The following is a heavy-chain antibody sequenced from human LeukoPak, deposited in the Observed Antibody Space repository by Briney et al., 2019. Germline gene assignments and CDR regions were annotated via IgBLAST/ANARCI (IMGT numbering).Heavy chain of an antibody. CDR1: GFTFSSYA. D-gene: IGHD1-7*01. Sequence: PGGSLRLSCAASGFTFSSYAMSWVRQAPGKGLEWVSGISGSGGSTYYADSVKGRFTISRDNSKNTLYLQMNSLRVEDTAVYYCAKGAWLELPKDHEETDYWGQGTLVTVSS. CDR3: AKGAWLELPKDHEETDY. V-gene: IGHV3-23*01. CDR2: ISGSGGST. J-gene: IGHJ4*02.